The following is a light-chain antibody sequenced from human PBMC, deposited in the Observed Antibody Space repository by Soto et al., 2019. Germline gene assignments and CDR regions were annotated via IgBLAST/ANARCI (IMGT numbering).Light chain of an antibody. Sequence: QSALTQPASVSGSPGQSITISCTGTSSDVGGYNFVSWYQQHPGKVPKLMIFDVNRRPSGVSDRFSGSKSGNTASLTISGRQAEDEGDYYCCSYTSSSTHVFGSGPKVTGL. CDR1: SSDVGGYNF. V-gene: IGLV2-14*03. CDR2: DVN. CDR3: CSYTSSSTHV. J-gene: IGLJ1*01.